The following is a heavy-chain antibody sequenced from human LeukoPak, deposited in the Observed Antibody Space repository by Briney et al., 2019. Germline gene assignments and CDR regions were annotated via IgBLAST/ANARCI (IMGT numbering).Heavy chain of an antibody. CDR3: AKEGYNWNDPFDY. Sequence: GGSLRLSCAVSGITLSNYGMSWVRQAPGKGLEWVAGISDSGGRTNYADSVRGRFTISRDNSKNTLYLQMNSLRAEDTAVYYCAKEGYNWNDPFDYWGQGTLATVSS. CDR1: GITLSNYG. CDR2: ISDSGGRT. V-gene: IGHV3-23*01. J-gene: IGHJ4*02. D-gene: IGHD1-1*01.